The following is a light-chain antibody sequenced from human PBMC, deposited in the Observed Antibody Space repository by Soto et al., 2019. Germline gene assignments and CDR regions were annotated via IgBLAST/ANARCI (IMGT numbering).Light chain of an antibody. J-gene: IGLJ1*01. V-gene: IGLV2-14*01. CDR2: GVR. CDR3: ASYTTDTTRL. CDR1: NNDVGRYSY. Sequence: QSVLAQPASVSGTPGQSITITCTGSNNDVGRYSYVSWYQQYPGKTPKLIIYGVRLRPSGISDRFSGSKSGITASLTISGLPPEDEADYYCASYTTDTTRLFGTGTKVTVL.